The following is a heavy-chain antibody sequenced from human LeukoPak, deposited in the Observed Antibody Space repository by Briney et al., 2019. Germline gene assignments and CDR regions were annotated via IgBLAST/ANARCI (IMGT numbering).Heavy chain of an antibody. CDR2: INPNSGGT. J-gene: IGHJ6*03. CDR1: GYTFTDYY. D-gene: IGHD6-13*01. Sequence: ASVKVSCKASGYTFTDYYIHWVRQAPGQGPEWMGWINPNSGGTNYAQKFQGRVTLTRDMSISTAYMELRRLRSDDTAVYFCAREGIDSSSSYYMDVWGKGTTVTVSS. V-gene: IGHV1-2*02. CDR3: AREGIDSSSSYYMDV.